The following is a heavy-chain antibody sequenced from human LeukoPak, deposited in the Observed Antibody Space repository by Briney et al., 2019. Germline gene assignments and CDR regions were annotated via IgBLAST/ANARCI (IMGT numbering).Heavy chain of an antibody. D-gene: IGHD2-15*01. CDR2: VYTSGST. CDR1: GGSVSDFF. CDR3: ARRRTGSNPFDS. V-gene: IGHV4-4*09. J-gene: IGHJ4*02. Sequence: SETLSLTCTVSGGSVSDFFCSWIRQPPGKGLEWIGYVYTSGSTNYSPSLRSRVTISVDTSKNQFSLKLTSVTAADTAVYYCARRRTGSNPFDSWGQGTLVTVSS.